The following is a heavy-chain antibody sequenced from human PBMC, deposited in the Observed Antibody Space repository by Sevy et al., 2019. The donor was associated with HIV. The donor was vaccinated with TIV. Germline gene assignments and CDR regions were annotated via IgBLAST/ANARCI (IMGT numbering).Heavy chain of an antibody. J-gene: IGHJ5*02. CDR1: GFTFSSYG. CDR3: AKGSSSKIYNWFDP. D-gene: IGHD6-6*01. CDR2: ISYDGSNK. Sequence: GGSLRLSCAASGFTFSSYGMHWVRQAPGKGLEWVAVISYDGSNKYYAASVKGRFTISRDNSKNTLYLQMNSLRAEDTAVYYCAKGSSSKIYNWFDPWGQGTLVTVSS. V-gene: IGHV3-30*18.